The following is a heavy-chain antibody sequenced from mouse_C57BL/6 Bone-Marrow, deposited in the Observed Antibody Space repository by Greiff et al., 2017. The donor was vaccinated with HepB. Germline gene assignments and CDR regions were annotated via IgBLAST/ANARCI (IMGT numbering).Heavy chain of an antibody. CDR2: IDPSDSYT. Sequence: QVQLQQPGAELVRPGTSVKLSCKASGYTFTSYWMHWVKQRPGQGLEWIGVIDPSDSYTNYNQKFKGKATLTVDTSYSTAYMQLSSLTSEDSAVYYCAREGTGFAYWGQGTLVTVSA. CDR3: AREGTGFAY. D-gene: IGHD3-3*01. CDR1: GYTFTSYW. V-gene: IGHV1-59*01. J-gene: IGHJ3*01.